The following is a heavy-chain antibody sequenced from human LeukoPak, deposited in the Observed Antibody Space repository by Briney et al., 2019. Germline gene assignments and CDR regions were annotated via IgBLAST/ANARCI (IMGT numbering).Heavy chain of an antibody. CDR2: ISMSGTTI. D-gene: IGHD3-22*01. CDR3: ARDQVSSSGYLDYFDY. CDR1: GFTFSSYE. Sequence: GGSLRLSCAASGFTFSSYEMNWVRQAPGKGLEWVSYISMSGTTIYYADSVKGRFTMSRDNAKNSLYLQMNSLRAEDTAVYFCARDQVSSSGYLDYFDYWGQGTLVTVSS. J-gene: IGHJ4*02. V-gene: IGHV3-48*03.